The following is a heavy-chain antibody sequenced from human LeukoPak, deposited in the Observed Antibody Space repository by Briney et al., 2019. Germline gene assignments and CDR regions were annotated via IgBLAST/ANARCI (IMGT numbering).Heavy chain of an antibody. Sequence: GESLKISCKASGYTFTRYWIGWVRQVPGKGLEWMGIIYPGDSDTTYSPSFRGQDTISADKSGSIIYLQWSSLKASDTAMYYCAREGNTRHYMDVWGKGTTVSVS. CDR2: IYPGDSDT. CDR1: GYTFTRYW. CDR3: AREGNTRHYMDV. V-gene: IGHV5-51*01. J-gene: IGHJ6*03. D-gene: IGHD2-15*01.